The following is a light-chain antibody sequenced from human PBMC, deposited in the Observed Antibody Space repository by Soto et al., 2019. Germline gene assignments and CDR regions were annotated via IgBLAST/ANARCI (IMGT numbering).Light chain of an antibody. CDR3: CSYVGSMTWV. J-gene: IGLJ3*02. V-gene: IGLV2-23*01. CDR2: EGT. Sequence: QSALTQPASLSGSPGQSITISCTGTSSDIGAYDYVSWFQQHPGKAPKLMISEGTKRPSGVSDRFSGSRSDNAASLTISGLQADDEAEYYCCSYVGSMTWVFGGGTKVTVL. CDR1: SSDIGAYDY.